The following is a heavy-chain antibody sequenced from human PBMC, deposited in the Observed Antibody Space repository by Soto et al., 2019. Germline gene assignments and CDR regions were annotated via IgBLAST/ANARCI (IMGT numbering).Heavy chain of an antibody. CDR1: GFTFSSYS. CDR2: ISSSSSYI. CDR3: ARDTIFGVVIHFDY. Sequence: GESLKISCAASGFTFSSYSMNWVRQAPGKGLEWVSSISSSSSYIYYADSVKGRFTISRDNAKNSLYLQMNSLRAEDTAVYYCARDTIFGVVIHFDYWGQGTLVTVSS. J-gene: IGHJ4*02. D-gene: IGHD3-3*01. V-gene: IGHV3-21*01.